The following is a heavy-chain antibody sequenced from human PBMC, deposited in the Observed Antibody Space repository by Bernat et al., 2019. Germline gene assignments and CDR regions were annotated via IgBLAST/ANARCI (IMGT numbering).Heavy chain of an antibody. J-gene: IGHJ4*02. D-gene: IGHD2-15*01. V-gene: IGHV3-7*01. CDR2: IKQDGSEK. CDR1: GFTFSNYW. CDR3: ARERPYCSGGSCWGGGDFDY. Sequence: EVQLVESGGGLAQPGGSLRLSCLASGFTFSNYWMSWVRQAPGKGLEWVANIKQDGSEKYYVDSVKGRFTISRDNAKNSLYLQMNSLRAEDTAVYYCARERPYCSGGSCWGGGDFDYWSQGTLVTVSS.